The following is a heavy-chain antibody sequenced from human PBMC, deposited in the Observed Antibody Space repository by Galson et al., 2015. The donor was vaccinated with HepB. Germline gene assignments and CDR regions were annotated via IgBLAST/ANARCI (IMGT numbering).Heavy chain of an antibody. CDR2: ISWTSGSI. CDR1: GLTFDDYA. Sequence: SLRLSCAASGLTFDDYAMHWVRQAPGKGLEWVSGISWTSGSIGYADSVKGRFTISRDNAKNSLYLQMNSLRAEDTALYYCAKGGSRPYYDFWSGYYTSAFDIWGQGTMVTVSS. J-gene: IGHJ3*02. V-gene: IGHV3-9*01. CDR3: AKGGSRPYYDFWSGYYTSAFDI. D-gene: IGHD3-3*01.